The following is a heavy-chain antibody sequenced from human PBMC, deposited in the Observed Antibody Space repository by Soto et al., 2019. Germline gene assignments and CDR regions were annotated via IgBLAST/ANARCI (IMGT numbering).Heavy chain of an antibody. V-gene: IGHV3-23*01. J-gene: IGHJ4*02. Sequence: EVQLLQSGGGLVQPGGSLRLSCAASGFTFTSYAMSWVRQAPGKGLXWVSTISGTGGSTYYPDSVKGRFTISRDNSKNTVYLQMNSLRAEDAAVYYCAKEMTSGYYLFDYWGQGTLVTVSS. CDR3: AKEMTSGYYLFDY. CDR1: GFTFTSYA. D-gene: IGHD3-22*01. CDR2: ISGTGGST.